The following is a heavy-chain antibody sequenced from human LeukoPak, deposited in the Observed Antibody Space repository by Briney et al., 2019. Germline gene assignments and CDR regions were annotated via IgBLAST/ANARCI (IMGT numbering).Heavy chain of an antibody. CDR2: INPSGGST. J-gene: IGHJ4*02. V-gene: IGHV1-46*01. CDR1: GYTFTSYY. D-gene: IGHD3-22*01. CDR3: ARGGYYYDSKAYYFDY. Sequence: ASVKVSCKASGYTFTSYYMHWVRQAPGQGLEWMGIINPSGGSTSYAQKFQGRVTMTRDTSTSTVYMELSSLRSEDTAVYYCARGGYYYDSKAYYFDYWGQGTLVTVSS.